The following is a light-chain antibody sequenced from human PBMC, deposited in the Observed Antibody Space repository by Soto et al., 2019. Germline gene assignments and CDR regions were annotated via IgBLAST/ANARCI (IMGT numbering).Light chain of an antibody. CDR1: QAIRNY. J-gene: IGKJ1*01. CDR3: QKYNGAPWT. V-gene: IGKV1-27*01. Sequence: DIQMTKSPSSLSAPVEARVTILCRASQAIRNYLAWYQQKQGKVPTLLIYAASTLQSGVPSRFSGSGSGTDFTLTIGSLQPEDVATYYCQKYNGAPWTFGHGTKVEI. CDR2: AAS.